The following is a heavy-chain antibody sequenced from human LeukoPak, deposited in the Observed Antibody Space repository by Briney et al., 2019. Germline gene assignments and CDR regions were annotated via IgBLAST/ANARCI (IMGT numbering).Heavy chain of an antibody. V-gene: IGHV1-2*02. CDR3: VKSAQYSSAWFTGCFDY. Sequence: ASVKVSCKASGYTFSDYYLHWVRQAPGQGLEWMGWINPNSGDTHYAQMFQGRVTLTRDTSTNTAHMELRRLRSDDTAVYYCVKSAQYSSAWFTGCFDYWGQGAQVTVSS. CDR2: INPNSGDT. D-gene: IGHD4-11*01. J-gene: IGHJ4*02. CDR1: GYTFSDYY.